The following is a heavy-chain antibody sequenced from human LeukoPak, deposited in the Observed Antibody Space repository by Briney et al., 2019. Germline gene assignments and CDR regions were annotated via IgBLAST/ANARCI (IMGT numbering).Heavy chain of an antibody. D-gene: IGHD2-21*02. J-gene: IGHJ4*02. CDR1: GFTFSSYA. CDR2: ISDSGGSS. Sequence: GGSLRLSCAASGFTFSSYAMSWVRQAPGKGLEWVSGISDSGGSSYYGPSVKGRFTISRDNSKNTLYLQMNGLRAEDTAVYYCAKVGTAVPHYFDCWGQGTLVTVSS. CDR3: AKVGTAVPHYFDC. V-gene: IGHV3-23*01.